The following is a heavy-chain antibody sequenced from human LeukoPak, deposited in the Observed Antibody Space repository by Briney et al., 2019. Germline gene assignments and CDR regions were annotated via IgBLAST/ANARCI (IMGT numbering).Heavy chain of an antibody. CDR2: INPNSGGT. V-gene: IGHV1-2*06. CDR3: ARGSSTSPYYYGMDV. CDR1: GYTFTGYY. J-gene: IGHJ6*02. D-gene: IGHD2-2*01. Sequence: ASVKVSCKASGYTFTGYYMHWVRQAPGQGLEWMGRINPNSGGTDYAQKFQGRVTMTRDTSISTAYMELSRLRSDDTAVYYCARGSSTSPYYYGMDVWGQGTTVTVSS.